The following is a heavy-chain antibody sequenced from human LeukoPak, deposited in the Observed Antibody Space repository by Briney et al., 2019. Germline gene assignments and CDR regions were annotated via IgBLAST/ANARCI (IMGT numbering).Heavy chain of an antibody. D-gene: IGHD3-3*01. V-gene: IGHV1-46*01. CDR1: GYTFTSYY. J-gene: IGHJ3*02. Sequence: ASVKVSCKASGYTFTSYYMHWVRQAPGQGLEWMGIINPSGGSTSYAQKFQGRVTMTRDASTSTVYMELSSLRSEDTAVYYCARTYYDLHAFDIWGQGTMVTVSS. CDR2: INPSGGST. CDR3: ARTYYDLHAFDI.